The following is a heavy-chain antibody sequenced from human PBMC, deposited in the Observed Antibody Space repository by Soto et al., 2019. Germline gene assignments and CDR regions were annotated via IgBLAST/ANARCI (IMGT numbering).Heavy chain of an antibody. Sequence: GASVKVSCKASGYTFTSYDINWVRQATGQGLEWMGWMNPNSGNTGYAQKFQGRVTMTRNTSISTAYMELSSLRSEDTAVYYCARPNGIVAIKEYYFDYWGQGTLVTVSS. J-gene: IGHJ4*02. CDR3: ARPNGIVAIKEYYFDY. CDR1: GYTFTSYD. V-gene: IGHV1-8*01. CDR2: MNPNSGNT. D-gene: IGHD5-12*01.